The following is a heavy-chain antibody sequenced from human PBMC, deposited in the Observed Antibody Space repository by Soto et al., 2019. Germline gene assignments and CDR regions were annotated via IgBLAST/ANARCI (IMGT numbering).Heavy chain of an antibody. J-gene: IGHJ6*02. Sequence: SETLSLTCTVSGGSISSYYWSWIRQPAGKGLEWIGRIYTSGSTNYNPSLKSRVTMSVDTSKNQFSLKLSSVTAADTAVYYCAGAPNESTVTRLYYYYGMDVWGQGTTVTVSS. CDR3: AGAPNESTVTRLYYYYGMDV. D-gene: IGHD4-17*01. V-gene: IGHV4-4*07. CDR1: GGSISSYY. CDR2: IYTSGST.